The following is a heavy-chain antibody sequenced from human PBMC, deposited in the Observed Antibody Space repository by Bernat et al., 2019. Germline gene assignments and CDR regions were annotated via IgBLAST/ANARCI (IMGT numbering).Heavy chain of an antibody. J-gene: IGHJ6*02. CDR2: ISYDGGNR. Sequence: QVQLLESGGGVVQPGRSLKLSCAASGFIFRSYGMHWVRQAPGKGLEWVALISYDGGNRNYADSVRGRFTISRDNSKNTLYLQMNSLRAEDTAVYYCAKGEGSWYYYYYGMDVWGQGTTVTVSS. CDR1: GFIFRSYG. D-gene: IGHD6-13*01. V-gene: IGHV3-30*18. CDR3: AKGEGSWYYYYYGMDV.